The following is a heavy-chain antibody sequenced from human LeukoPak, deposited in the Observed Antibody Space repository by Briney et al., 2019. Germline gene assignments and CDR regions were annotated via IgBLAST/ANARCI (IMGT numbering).Heavy chain of an antibody. Sequence: GGSLRLSCAASGFTFSSYSMNWVRQAPGKGLEWVSSISSSSSYIYYADSVEGRFTISRDNAKNSLYLRMNSLRAEDTAVYYCARGRGYDILTGLRRKFDYWGQGTLVTVSS. CDR1: GFTFSSYS. V-gene: IGHV3-21*01. CDR3: ARGRGYDILTGLRRKFDY. J-gene: IGHJ4*02. D-gene: IGHD3-9*01. CDR2: ISSSSSYI.